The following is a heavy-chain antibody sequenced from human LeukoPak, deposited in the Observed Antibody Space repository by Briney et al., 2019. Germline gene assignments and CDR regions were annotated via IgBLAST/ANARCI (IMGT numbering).Heavy chain of an antibody. CDR2: IIPIFGTA. CDR3: ARDLYGSGGYLH. J-gene: IGHJ4*02. CDR1: GGTFSSYA. V-gene: IGHV1-69*05. Sequence: SVKVSCKASGGTFSSYAISWVRQAPGQGLEWMGGIIPIFGTANYAQKFQGRVTITTDESTSTAYMELSSLRSEDAAVYYCARDLYGSGGYLHWGQGTLVTVSS. D-gene: IGHD3-10*01.